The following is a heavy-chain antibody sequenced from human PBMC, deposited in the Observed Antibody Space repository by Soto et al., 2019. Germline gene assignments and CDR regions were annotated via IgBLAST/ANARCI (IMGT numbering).Heavy chain of an antibody. CDR1: GGSINSYC. D-gene: IGHD4-4*01. CDR3: XXXRRTTVAKFYFDN. CDR2: IFDSGNA. J-gene: IGHJ4*02. Sequence: QVQLQESGPGLVKPSETLSLTCTVSGGSINSYCWSWIRQPPGKGLEWIAYIFDSGNANYNPSLKXXXXXXXXXXXXXXXXXXXXXXXXXXXXXXXXXXRRTTVAKFYFDNWGQGALVTVSS. V-gene: IGHV4-59*01.